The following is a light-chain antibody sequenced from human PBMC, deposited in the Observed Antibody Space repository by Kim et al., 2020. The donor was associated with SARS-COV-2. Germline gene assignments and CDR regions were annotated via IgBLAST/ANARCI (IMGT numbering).Light chain of an antibody. CDR2: GAS. CDR3: QQYNNWPLT. CDR1: QSVSSN. V-gene: IGKV3-15*01. J-gene: IGKJ4*01. Sequence: EIVMTQSLATLSVSPGERATLSCRASQSVSSNLAWYQQKPGQAPRLLIYGASTRATGIPARFSGSGSGTEFTLTISSLQSEDFAVYYCQQYNNWPLTFGGGTKLEIK.